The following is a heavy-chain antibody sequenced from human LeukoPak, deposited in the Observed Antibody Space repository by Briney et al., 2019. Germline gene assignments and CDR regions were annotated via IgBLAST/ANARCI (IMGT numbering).Heavy chain of an antibody. J-gene: IGHJ4*02. Sequence: GGSLRLSCVASGFTFRNAWMSWVRQVPGKGLEWVGLIKSKGDGETTDYAAPMKGRFSMSRDDSASTVYLQMYSLKDEDTAVYYCITDPGLTMIRGVLVSWGQGALVTVS. CDR3: ITDPGLTMIRGVLVS. V-gene: IGHV3-15*01. D-gene: IGHD3-10*01. CDR1: GFTFRNAW. CDR2: IKSKGDGETT.